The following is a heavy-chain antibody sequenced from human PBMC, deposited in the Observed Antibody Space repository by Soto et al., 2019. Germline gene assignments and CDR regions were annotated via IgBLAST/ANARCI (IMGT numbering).Heavy chain of an antibody. CDR2: ITSNGGNT. CDR3: ARRFPFAYGMDV. D-gene: IGHD3-3*02. J-gene: IGHJ6*02. V-gene: IGHV3-64*01. CDR1: GFTFSSYA. Sequence: EVQLVESGGGLVQPGGSLRLSCAASGFTFSSYAMHWVRQAPGKGLEYVSAITSNGGNTDYASSVKGRFTISRDNPKNTLYLQRGSLRVEYMAVYYCARRFPFAYGMDVWAQGTTVTVSS.